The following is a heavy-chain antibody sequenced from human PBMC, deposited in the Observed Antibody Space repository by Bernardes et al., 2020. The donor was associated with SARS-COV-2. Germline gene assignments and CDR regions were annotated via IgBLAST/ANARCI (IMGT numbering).Heavy chain of an antibody. J-gene: IGHJ6*02. CDR3: ARGRTARWGNYNLDV. CDR1: GYTFSDSY. CDR2: INPTNVGT. D-gene: IGHD1-7*01. V-gene: IGHV1-2*02. Sequence: ASVKVSCMASGYTFSDSYIHWVRQAPGQGLAWMGWINPTNVGTNYAANFQGRLFMTTDASISTANMELRRLTSDDSAIYYCARGRTARWGNYNLDVWGQGTTVTVSS.